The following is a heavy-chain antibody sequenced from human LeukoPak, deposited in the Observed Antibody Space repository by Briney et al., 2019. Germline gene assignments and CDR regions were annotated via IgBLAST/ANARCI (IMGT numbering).Heavy chain of an antibody. V-gene: IGHV4-61*02. D-gene: IGHD3-22*01. CDR2: IYTSGST. CDR3: ARGRLDDSSGY. Sequence: SETLSLTCTVSGASVNSGNYYWAWIRQPAGKRLEWIGRIYTSGSTNYNPSLKSRVTISIDASKNQFSLKLSSVTAADTAVYYCARGRLDDSSGYWGQGTLVTVSS. CDR1: GASVNSGNYY. J-gene: IGHJ4*02.